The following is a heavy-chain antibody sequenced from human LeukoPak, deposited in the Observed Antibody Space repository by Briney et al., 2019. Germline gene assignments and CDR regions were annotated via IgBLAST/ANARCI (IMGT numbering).Heavy chain of an antibody. J-gene: IGHJ6*03. D-gene: IGHD1-7*01. CDR3: AKDHAGTTYYYYMDV. CDR1: GFTFDDYA. V-gene: IGHV3-21*04. Sequence: GGSLRLSCAASGFTFDDYAMHWVRQAPGKGLEWVSSISSSSSYIYYADSVKGRFTISRDNSKNTLYLQMNSLRAEDTAVYYCAKDHAGTTYYYYMDVWGKGTMVTVSS. CDR2: ISSSSSYI.